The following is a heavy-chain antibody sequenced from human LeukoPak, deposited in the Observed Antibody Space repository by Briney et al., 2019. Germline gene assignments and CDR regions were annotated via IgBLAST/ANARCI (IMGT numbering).Heavy chain of an antibody. CDR3: ARAFSASKSCDY. D-gene: IGHD6-19*01. J-gene: IGHJ4*02. V-gene: IGHV1-18*01. CDR2: IRPSNGNR. Sequence: ASVKVSCKASGGSFSSSTLSWVRQAPGQGLEYMGWIRPSNGNRNYAQKVQDRVTLTTDTSTSTVYMELRSLRSDDTAVYYCARAFSASKSCDYWGQGTLVTVSS. CDR1: GGSFSSST.